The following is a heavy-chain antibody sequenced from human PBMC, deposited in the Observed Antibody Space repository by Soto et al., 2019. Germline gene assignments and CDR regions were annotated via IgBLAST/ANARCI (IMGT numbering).Heavy chain of an antibody. J-gene: IGHJ6*02. Sequence: GGSLRLSCAASGFTFSNAWMSWVRQAPGKGLEWVGRIKSKTDGGTTDYAAPVKGRFTISRDDSKNTLYLQMNSLKTEDTAVYYCTTDQICSSTICYTYYYYYVMDVWGQGTTVTVSS. V-gene: IGHV3-15*01. CDR3: TTDQICSSTICYTYYYYYVMDV. CDR1: GFTFSNAW. D-gene: IGHD2-2*02. CDR2: IKSKTDGGTT.